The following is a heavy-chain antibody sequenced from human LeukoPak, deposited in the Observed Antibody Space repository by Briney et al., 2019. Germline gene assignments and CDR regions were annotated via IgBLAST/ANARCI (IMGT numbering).Heavy chain of an antibody. Sequence: PSETLSLTCGVYGGSISGYYWSWIRQPPGKGLAWIGEINHSGSTNYNPSLKSRVTISVDTSKNQFSLKLSSVTAADTAVYYCARVYYDSSGTIAVPFDIWGQGTMVTVSS. CDR1: GGSISGYY. D-gene: IGHD3-22*01. V-gene: IGHV4-34*01. J-gene: IGHJ3*02. CDR2: INHSGST. CDR3: ARVYYDSSGTIAVPFDI.